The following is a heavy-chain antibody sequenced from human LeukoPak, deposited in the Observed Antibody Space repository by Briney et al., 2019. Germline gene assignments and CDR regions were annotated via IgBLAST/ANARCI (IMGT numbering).Heavy chain of an antibody. V-gene: IGHV3-21*01. CDR2: ISGSTSYI. J-gene: IGHJ4*02. CDR1: AFTFRTYS. Sequence: PGGSLRLSCVAPAFTFRTYSMHWVRQAPGKGLEWVSSISGSTSYIYYADSVRGRFTISRDNAKNSLNLQMNSLRAEDTAVYYCARGSDFVWGSYRPYFDYWGQGTLVTVSS. D-gene: IGHD3-16*02. CDR3: ARGSDFVWGSYRPYFDY.